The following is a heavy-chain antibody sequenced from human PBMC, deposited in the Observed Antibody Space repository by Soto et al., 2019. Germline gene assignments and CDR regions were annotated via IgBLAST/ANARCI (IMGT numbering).Heavy chain of an antibody. D-gene: IGHD1-26*01. J-gene: IGHJ6*02. V-gene: IGHV1-3*01. CDR2: INAANGDT. CDR1: GYTFTSYA. CDR3: GRSVVGATGEILYNAIDV. Sequence: QVQLVQSGAEVKKPGASVQVSCKASGYTFTSYALHWVRQARGERPEWMGWINAANGDTKYSKKFQGRVTITRDTSESKGYMELSSLRSEDTAVYFCGRSVVGATGEILYNAIDVWGQGTTVTVSS.